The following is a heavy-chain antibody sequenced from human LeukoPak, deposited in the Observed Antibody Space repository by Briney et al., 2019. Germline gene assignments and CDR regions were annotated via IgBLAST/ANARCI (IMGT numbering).Heavy chain of an antibody. V-gene: IGHV1-8*01. CDR1: GYTFTSYD. CDR2: MNPNSGNT. D-gene: IGHD5-24*01. CDR3: ASAMATTQFDY. Sequence: GSSVKVSCKASGYTFTSYDINWVRHPTGQGLEWMGWMNPNSGNTGYAQKFQGRVTMTRNTSISTAYMELSSLRSEDTAVYYCASAMATTQFDYWGQGTLVTVSS. J-gene: IGHJ4*02.